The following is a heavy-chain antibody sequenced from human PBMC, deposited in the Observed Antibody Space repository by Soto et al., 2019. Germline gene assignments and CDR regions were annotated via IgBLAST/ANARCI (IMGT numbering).Heavy chain of an antibody. D-gene: IGHD5-18*01. CDR1: GGTFGSHG. CDR2: LIAMLGTP. CDR3: ARGAMANFDY. J-gene: IGHJ4*02. V-gene: IGHV1-69*13. Sequence: SVKVSCKASGGTFGSHGIAWLRQAPGQGLEWMGGLIAMLGTPTYARKVQGRATITADESLTSSYLELRSLRSEDTAVYFCARGAMANFDYWGQGTVVTVSS.